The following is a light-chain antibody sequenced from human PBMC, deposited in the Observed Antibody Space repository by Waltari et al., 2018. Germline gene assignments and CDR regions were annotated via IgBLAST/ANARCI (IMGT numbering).Light chain of an antibody. CDR2: DVS. V-gene: IGLV2-14*01. CDR3: SSQSSNDVVL. J-gene: IGLJ2*01. Sequence: QSALTQPAPVSGSPGQSVTSFCAGTSNAAGGYYSVSWYQEHPGQAPRVIIYDVSDRPSGVSDRFSGSKSGNTASLTISGLQAEDEADYYCSSQSSNDVVLFGGGTKLTVL. CDR1: SNAAGGYYS.